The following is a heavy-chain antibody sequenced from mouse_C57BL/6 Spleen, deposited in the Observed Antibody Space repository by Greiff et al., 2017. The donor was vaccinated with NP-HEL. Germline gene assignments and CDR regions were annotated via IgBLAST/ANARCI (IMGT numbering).Heavy chain of an antibody. Sequence: VQLVESGAELARPGASVKMSCKASGYTFTSYTMHWVKQRPGQGLEWIGYINPSSGYTKYNQKFKDKATLTADKSSSTAYMQLSSLTSEDSAVYYCAREWDDYAMDYWGQGTSVTVSS. CDR1: GYTFTSYT. D-gene: IGHD4-1*01. CDR3: AREWDDYAMDY. J-gene: IGHJ4*01. V-gene: IGHV1-4*01. CDR2: INPSSGYT.